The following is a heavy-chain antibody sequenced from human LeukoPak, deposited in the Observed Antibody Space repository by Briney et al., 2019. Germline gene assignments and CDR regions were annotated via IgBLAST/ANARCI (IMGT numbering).Heavy chain of an antibody. J-gene: IGHJ4*02. V-gene: IGHV4-59*01. Sequence: SETLSLTCTASGGSIDSYYWSWIRQPPGKGLEWIGYIYYTGSTEYHPSLKSRVTISLDTSKNQFSLKLTSVTAADTAVYYCARVYQSAEYYFDYWGQGNLVSVSP. D-gene: IGHD2-2*01. CDR1: GGSIDSYY. CDR3: ARVYQSAEYYFDY. CDR2: IYYTGST.